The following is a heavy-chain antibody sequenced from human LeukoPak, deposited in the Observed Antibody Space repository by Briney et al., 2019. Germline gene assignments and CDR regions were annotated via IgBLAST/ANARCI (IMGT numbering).Heavy chain of an antibody. V-gene: IGHV3-43*02. J-gene: IGHJ3*02. Sequence: PGGPLRLSCAASGFTFDDYAMHWVRQAPGKGLEWVSLISGDGGSTYYADSVKGRFTISRDNSKNSLYLQMNSLRTEDTALYYCAKVFDYDILTGSGAFDIWGQGTMVTVSS. CDR3: AKVFDYDILTGSGAFDI. CDR2: ISGDGGST. CDR1: GFTFDDYA. D-gene: IGHD3-9*01.